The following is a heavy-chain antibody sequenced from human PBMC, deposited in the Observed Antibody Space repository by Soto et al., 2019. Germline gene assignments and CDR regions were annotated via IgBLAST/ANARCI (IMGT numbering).Heavy chain of an antibody. V-gene: IGHV3-74*01. D-gene: IGHD1-26*01. CDR3: ARDFAGIQDY. J-gene: IGHJ4*02. Sequence: EVQQVESGGGLVQPGGSLRLSCAASGFTFSSYWMHWVRQAPGKGLVWVSRINSDGSSTSYADSVKGRFTISRDNDKNMQHLHKNSVRPEDTAIYYCARDFAGIQDYWGQGTLVTVSS. CDR2: INSDGSST. CDR1: GFTFSSYW.